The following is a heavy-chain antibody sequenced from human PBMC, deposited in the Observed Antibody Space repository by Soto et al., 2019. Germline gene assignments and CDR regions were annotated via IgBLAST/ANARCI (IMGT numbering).Heavy chain of an antibody. J-gene: IGHJ4*02. CDR2: IYWDDDK. CDR3: AHRLHSRPRSYSGYDYDFDY. CDR1: GFSLSTSVVG. V-gene: IGHV2-5*02. Sequence: QITLKESGPTLVKPTQTLTLTCTFSGFSLSTSVVGVGWIRQPPGKALEWLALIYWDDDKRYSPSLKSRLTITKDTSKNQVVLTMPNMDPVDTATYYCAHRLHSRPRSYSGYDYDFDYWGQGTLVTVSS. D-gene: IGHD5-12*01.